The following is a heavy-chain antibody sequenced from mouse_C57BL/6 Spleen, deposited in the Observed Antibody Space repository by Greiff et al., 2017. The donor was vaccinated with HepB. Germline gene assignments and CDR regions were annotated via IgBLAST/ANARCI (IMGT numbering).Heavy chain of an antibody. CDR1: GFTFSDYG. CDR2: ISSGSSTI. J-gene: IGHJ4*01. V-gene: IGHV5-17*01. Sequence: EVQLVESGGGLVKPGGSLKLSCAASGFTFSDYGMHWVRQAPEKGLEWVAYISSGSSTIYYADTVKGRFTISRDNAKNTLFLQMTSLRSEDTATYYCARSYYDYDDAMDYWGQGTSVTVSS. CDR3: ARSYYDYDDAMDY. D-gene: IGHD2-4*01.